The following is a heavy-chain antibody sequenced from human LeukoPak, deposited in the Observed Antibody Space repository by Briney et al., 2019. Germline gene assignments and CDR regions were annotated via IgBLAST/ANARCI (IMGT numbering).Heavy chain of an antibody. D-gene: IGHD3-16*01. CDR1: GYIFTGYY. CDR3: ARAGPTSTRLSPGGSFDY. CDR2: INPDSGVS. Sequence: ASVKVSCKASGYIFTGYYIHWVRQAPGQGLEWMGWINPDSGVSTYSQKFQGRVTTTRDTPISTAYLELRSLRSDDTAAYYCARAGPTSTRLSPGGSFDYWGQGALVTVSS. J-gene: IGHJ4*02. V-gene: IGHV1-2*02.